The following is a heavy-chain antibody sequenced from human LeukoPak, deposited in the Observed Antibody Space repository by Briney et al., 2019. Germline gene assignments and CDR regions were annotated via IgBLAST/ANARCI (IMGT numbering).Heavy chain of an antibody. CDR1: GFTFSSYA. D-gene: IGHD3-22*01. Sequence: GGSLRLSCAASGFTFSSYAMSWVCQAPGEGLEWVSAISGSGGSTYYADSVKGRFTISRDNSKNTLYLQMNSLRAEDTAVYYCAKRRSSGYYSPFDYWGQGTLVTVSS. CDR3: AKRRSSGYYSPFDY. V-gene: IGHV3-23*01. CDR2: ISGSGGST. J-gene: IGHJ4*02.